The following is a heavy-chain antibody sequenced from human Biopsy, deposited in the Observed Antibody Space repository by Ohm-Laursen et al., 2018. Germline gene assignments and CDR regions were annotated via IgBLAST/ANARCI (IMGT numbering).Heavy chain of an antibody. V-gene: IGHV1-2*02. CDR3: ALQSVAQMKNFDY. Sequence: ASVKVSCKTSGFTFTGYYIHWVRQAPGKGLGWMGWISPKSGDTNYAQKFEGNITMTRDTSTSTAFMEMRRLRSDDTAVYYCALQSVAQMKNFDYWGQGTLVTVSS. CDR2: ISPKSGDT. D-gene: IGHD6-19*01. CDR1: GFTFTGYY. J-gene: IGHJ4*02.